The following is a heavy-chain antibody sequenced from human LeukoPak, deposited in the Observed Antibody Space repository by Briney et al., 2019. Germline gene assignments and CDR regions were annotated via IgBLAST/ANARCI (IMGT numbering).Heavy chain of an antibody. Sequence: SQTLSLTCSVSGGSISSAGYYWSWIRQHPGKGLEWIGYIYYSGGTYYNPSLKSRVTMSVDTSKNQFSLNLSSVTAADTAVYYCAREGIVATIRYFDYWGQGTLVTVSS. CDR3: AREGIVATIRYFDY. J-gene: IGHJ4*02. CDR1: GGSISSAGYY. V-gene: IGHV4-31*03. D-gene: IGHD5-12*01. CDR2: IYYSGGT.